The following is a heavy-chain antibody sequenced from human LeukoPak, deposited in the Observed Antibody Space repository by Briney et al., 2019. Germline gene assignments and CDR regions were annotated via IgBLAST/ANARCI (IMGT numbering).Heavy chain of an antibody. CDR3: ARVGRWDIVVVPAAHRAFDI. CDR2: IYSGGST. V-gene: IGHV3-66*01. D-gene: IGHD2-2*01. Sequence: GGSLRLSCAASGFTFSSYAMSWVRQAPGKGLEWVSVIYSGGSTYYADSVKGRFTISRDNSKNTLYLRMNSLRAEDTAVYYCARVGRWDIVVVPAAHRAFDIWGQGTMVTVSS. CDR1: GFTFSSYA. J-gene: IGHJ3*02.